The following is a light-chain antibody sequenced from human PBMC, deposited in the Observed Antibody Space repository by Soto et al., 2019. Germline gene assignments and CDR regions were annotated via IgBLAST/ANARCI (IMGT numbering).Light chain of an antibody. CDR2: EVT. CDR1: SSDVGNYNL. CDR3: CSYAGISTFDVV. V-gene: IGLV2-23*02. J-gene: IGLJ2*01. Sequence: QSALTQPASVSGSPGQSITISCTGTSSDVGNYNLVSWYQQHPGKAPKLMIYEVTKRPSGVSNRFSGSKSGNTASLTISGLQAEDEADYYCCSYAGISTFDVVFGGGTQLTVL.